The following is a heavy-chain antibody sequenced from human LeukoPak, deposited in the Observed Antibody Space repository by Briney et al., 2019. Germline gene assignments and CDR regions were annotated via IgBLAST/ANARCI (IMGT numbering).Heavy chain of an antibody. CDR1: GVSISSYY. D-gene: IGHD6-25*01. CDR2: IYYSGST. Sequence: PSETLSLTCTVSGVSISSYYWSWIRQPPGKGLEWIGYIYYSGSTNYNPSLKSRVTISVDTSKYQFSLKLSSVTAADTAVYYCARVRYERLAFDYWGQGTLVTVSS. J-gene: IGHJ4*02. CDR3: ARVRYERLAFDY. V-gene: IGHV4-59*01.